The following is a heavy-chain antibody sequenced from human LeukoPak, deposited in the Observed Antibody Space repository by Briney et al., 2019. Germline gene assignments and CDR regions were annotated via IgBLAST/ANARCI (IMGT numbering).Heavy chain of an antibody. J-gene: IGHJ4*02. Sequence: PTGGSLRLSCAASGFTFSRYWMHWVRQAPGKGLVWVSRINREGNSTGYADFVKGRFTIYRDNAKNTLYVQMNSLRAEDTAVYYCARDEGYDYGGNSGYLDYWGQGTLVTVSS. CDR3: ARDEGYDYGGNSGYLDY. CDR1: GFTFSRYW. CDR2: INREGNST. V-gene: IGHV3-74*01. D-gene: IGHD4-23*01.